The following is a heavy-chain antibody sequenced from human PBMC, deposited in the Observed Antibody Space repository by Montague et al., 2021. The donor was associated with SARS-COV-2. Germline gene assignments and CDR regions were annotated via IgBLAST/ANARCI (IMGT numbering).Heavy chain of an antibody. CDR2: IYYTETTYYNPAPISGTT. V-gene: IGHV4-39*01. J-gene: IGHJ4*02. D-gene: IGHD6-19*01. Sequence: SETLSLTCTLSGGSFSTTRNYWNWIRQPPGKGLEWIGTIYYTETTYYNPAPISGTTYYSPSPKSRVTISVDTSRNQVFLNLRSVTATDTAVYYCSKGGGIGVSDSWGQGTRVTVSS. CDR3: SKGGGIGVSDS. CDR1: GGSFSTTRNY.